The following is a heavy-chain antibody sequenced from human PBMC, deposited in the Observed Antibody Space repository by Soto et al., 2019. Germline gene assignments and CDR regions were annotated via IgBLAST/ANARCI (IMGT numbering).Heavy chain of an antibody. V-gene: IGHV3-7*01. D-gene: IGHD2-15*01. CDR3: SRDVVVGAKALNY. J-gene: IGHJ4*02. CDR1: GFTFSNYW. CDR2: IKEDGSEK. Sequence: GGSLRLSCAASGFTFSNYWMTWVRQAPGKGLEWVPNIKEDGSEKHYVDSVKGRFTISRDNAKNSLYLQMNSLRVEDTAVSFCSRDVVVGAKALNYWGQGALVTVAS.